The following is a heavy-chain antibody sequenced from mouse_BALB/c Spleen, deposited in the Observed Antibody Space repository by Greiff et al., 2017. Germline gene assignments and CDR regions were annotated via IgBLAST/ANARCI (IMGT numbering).Heavy chain of an antibody. CDR2: ISYSGST. D-gene: IGHD1-1*02. Sequence: VQLKESGPGLVKPSQSLSLTCTVTGYSITSDYAWNWIRQFPGNKLEWMGYISYSGSTSYNPSLKSRISITRDTSKNQFFLQLNSVTTEDTATYYCARYYYDGYLDYWGQGTTLTVSS. CDR3: ARYYYDGYLDY. V-gene: IGHV3-2*02. CDR1: GYSITSDYA. J-gene: IGHJ2*01.